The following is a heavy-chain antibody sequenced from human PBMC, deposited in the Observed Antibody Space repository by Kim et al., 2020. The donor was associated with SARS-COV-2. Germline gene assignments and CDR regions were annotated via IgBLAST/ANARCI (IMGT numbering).Heavy chain of an antibody. D-gene: IGHD3-22*01. V-gene: IGHV3-15*01. CDR1: GFTFSNAW. J-gene: IGHJ3*02. Sequence: RGSLRLSCAASGFTFSNAWMSWVRQAPGKGLEWVGRIKSKTDGGTTDYAAPVKGRFTISRDDSKNTLYLQMNSLKTEDTAVYYCTTDMSYYYDSSGYYDAFDIWGQGTMVTVSS. CDR2: IKSKTDGGTT. CDR3: TTDMSYYYDSSGYYDAFDI.